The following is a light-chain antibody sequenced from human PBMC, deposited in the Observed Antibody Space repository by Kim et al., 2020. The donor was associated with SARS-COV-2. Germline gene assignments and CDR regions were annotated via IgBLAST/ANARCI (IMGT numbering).Light chain of an antibody. CDR1: SSDVGGYAY. CDR2: GVT. J-gene: IGLJ3*02. V-gene: IGLV2-14*03. Sequence: GQSITISCRGTSSDVGGYAYVSWYQQHPDKAPKLIIYGVTKRPSGVSDRFSGSKSGNTASLTISGLQAEDEADYYCFSHTNTDTGVFGGGTQLTVL. CDR3: FSHTNTDTGV.